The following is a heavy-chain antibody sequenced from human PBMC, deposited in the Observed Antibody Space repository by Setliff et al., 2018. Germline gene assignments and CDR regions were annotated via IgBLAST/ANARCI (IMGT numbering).Heavy chain of an antibody. D-gene: IGHD2-21*01. CDR1: GGSFSGYQ. Sequence: PSETLSLTCVVSGGSFSGYQWSWIRQPPGKGLDWIGEINHSGSTNYSPSLKSRVSISVDKSSNQFSLKLTSVTAADTAVHYCARAQVVFAISAPVWYFEFWGRGTQVTVSS. V-gene: IGHV4-34*01. CDR3: ARAQVVFAISAPVWYFEF. CDR2: INHSGST. J-gene: IGHJ2*01.